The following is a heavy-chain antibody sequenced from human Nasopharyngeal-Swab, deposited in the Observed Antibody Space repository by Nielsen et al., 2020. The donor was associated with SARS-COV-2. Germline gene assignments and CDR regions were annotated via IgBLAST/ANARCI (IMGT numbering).Heavy chain of an antibody. D-gene: IGHD3-9*01. V-gene: IGHV4-34*01. Sequence: WIRQPPGEGLGWIGEINHSGSTNYNPSLKSRVTISVDTSKNQFSLKLSFVTAADTAVYYCARGGPLLRYFPRNWFDPWGQGTLVTVSS. CDR3: ARGGPLLRYFPRNWFDP. CDR2: INHSGST. J-gene: IGHJ5*02.